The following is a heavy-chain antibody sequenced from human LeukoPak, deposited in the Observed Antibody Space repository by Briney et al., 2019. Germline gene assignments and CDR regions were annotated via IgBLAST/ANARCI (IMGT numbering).Heavy chain of an antibody. CDR1: GGSISSYY. J-gene: IGHJ4*02. D-gene: IGHD3-3*01. V-gene: IGHV4-59*01. Sequence: PSETLSLTCTVSGGSISSYYWSWIRQPPGKGLEWIGYIYYSGSTNYNPSLKSRVTISVDTSKNQFSLKLSSVTAADTAVYYCARVNYDFWSGYYSLDYWGQGTLVTVSP. CDR3: ARVNYDFWSGYYSLDY. CDR2: IYYSGST.